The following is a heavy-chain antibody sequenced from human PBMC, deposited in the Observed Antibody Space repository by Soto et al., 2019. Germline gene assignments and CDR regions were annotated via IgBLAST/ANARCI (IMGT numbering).Heavy chain of an antibody. D-gene: IGHD3-3*01. CDR3: ARGLRSDYYYGMDV. V-gene: IGHV1-69*13. CDR2: IIPIFGTA. CDR1: GGTFSSYA. Sequence: EASVKVSCKASGGTFSSYAISWVRQAPGQGLEWMGGIIPIFGTANYAQKFQGRVTITADESTSTAYMELSSLRSEDTAVYYCARGLRSDYYYGMDVWGQGTTVTVSS. J-gene: IGHJ6*02.